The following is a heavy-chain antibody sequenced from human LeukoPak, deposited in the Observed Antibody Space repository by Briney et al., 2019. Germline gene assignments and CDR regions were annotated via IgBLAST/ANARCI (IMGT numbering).Heavy chain of an antibody. J-gene: IGHJ6*02. CDR1: GYTFTSYG. CDR3: AREEFVAVAGTVYYYYGMDV. V-gene: IGHV1-18*01. CDR2: ISAYNGNT. D-gene: IGHD6-19*01. Sequence: EASVKVSCKASGYTFTSYGISWVRQAPGQGLEWMGWISAYNGNTNYAQKLQGRVTMTTDTSASTAYMELSSLRSEDTAVYYCAREEFVAVAGTVYYYYGMDVWGQGTTVTVSS.